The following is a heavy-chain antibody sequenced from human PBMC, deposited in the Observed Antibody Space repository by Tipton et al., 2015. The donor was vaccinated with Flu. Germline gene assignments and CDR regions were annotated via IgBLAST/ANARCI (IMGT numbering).Heavy chain of an antibody. V-gene: IGHV4-39*07. CDR1: GDSIRTSGHY. CDR3: ARVSPGVESWFDP. Sequence: TLSLTCNVSGDSIRTSGHYWGWIRQPPGKGLEWIGSIFHSGSTYYNPSLKSRVTISVDTSKNQFSLKLISVTPADTAVYYCARVSPGVESWFDPWGQGTLVTVSS. D-gene: IGHD3-3*01. CDR2: IFHSGST. J-gene: IGHJ5*02.